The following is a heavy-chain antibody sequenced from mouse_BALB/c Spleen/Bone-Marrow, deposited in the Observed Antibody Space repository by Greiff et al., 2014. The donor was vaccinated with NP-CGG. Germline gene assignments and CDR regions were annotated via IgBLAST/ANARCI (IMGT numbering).Heavy chain of an antibody. CDR1: GYAFTSYN. CDR3: ARELSRAMDY. D-gene: IGHD2-12*01. CDR2: IDPYRGGT. J-gene: IGHJ4*01. Sequence: EVKLLESGPELVKPGASVKVSCKASGYAFTSYNMYWVKQSHGKSLEWIGYIDPYRGGTNYNQKFRGKATLTVDKSSNTAYIHLNSLTSEDSAVYFCARELSRAMDYWGQGTSVTVSS. V-gene: IGHV1S135*01.